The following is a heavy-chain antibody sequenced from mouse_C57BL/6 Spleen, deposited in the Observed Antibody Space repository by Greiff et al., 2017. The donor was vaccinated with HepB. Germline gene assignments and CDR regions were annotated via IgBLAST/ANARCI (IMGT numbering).Heavy chain of an antibody. D-gene: IGHD2-4*01. J-gene: IGHJ4*01. V-gene: IGHV1-53*01. Sequence: QVHVKQPGTELVKPGASVKLSCKASGYTFTSYWMHWVKQRPGQGLEWIGNINPSNGGTNYNEKFKSKATLTVDKSSSTAYMQLSSLTSEDSAVYYCARSGDYDAYYAMDYWGQGTSVTVSS. CDR1: GYTFTSYW. CDR3: ARSGDYDAYYAMDY. CDR2: INPSNGGT.